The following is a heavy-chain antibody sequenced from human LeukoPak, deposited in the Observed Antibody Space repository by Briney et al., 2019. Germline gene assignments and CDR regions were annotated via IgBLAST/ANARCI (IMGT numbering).Heavy chain of an antibody. J-gene: IGHJ6*03. D-gene: IGHD5-18*01. V-gene: IGHV4-4*07. Sequence: SETLSLTCTVSGGSISSYYWSWIRQPAGKGLEWIGRIYTSGSTSYNPSLKSRVTMSVDTSKNQFSLKLSSVTAADTAVYYCARDSGVQLQNYYYYYMDVWGKGTTVTISS. CDR1: GGSISSYY. CDR3: ARDSGVQLQNYYYYYMDV. CDR2: IYTSGST.